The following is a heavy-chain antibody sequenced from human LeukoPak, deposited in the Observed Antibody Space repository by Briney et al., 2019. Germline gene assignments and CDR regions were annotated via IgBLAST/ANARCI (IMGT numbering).Heavy chain of an antibody. CDR1: GFTFSDYA. CDR2: ISGSGSGT. D-gene: IGHD3-22*01. CDR3: AKLGTSDSRGYYFLFDY. Sequence: GGSLRLSCAASGFTFSDYAMGWVRQAPGKGPEWVSVISGSGSGTDYGDSVKGRFTISRDNFRNTLSLQMSGLRAADTAIYYCAKLGTSDSRGYYFLFDYWGQGNLVTVSS. V-gene: IGHV3-23*01. J-gene: IGHJ4*02.